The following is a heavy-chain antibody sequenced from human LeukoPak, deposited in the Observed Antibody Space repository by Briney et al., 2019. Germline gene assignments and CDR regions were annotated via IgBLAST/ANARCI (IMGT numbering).Heavy chain of an antibody. D-gene: IGHD2-2*01. CDR1: GFTFSDYA. V-gene: IGHV3-23*01. CDR2: ISGSGGST. CDR3: AKFNWPYFIFVVVPAAMFGSHYYYYGMDV. Sequence: PGGSLRLSCAASGFTFSDYAMSWVRQAPGKGLEWVSAISGSGGSTYYADSVKGRFTISRDNSKNTLYLQMNSLRAEDTAVYYCAKFNWPYFIFVVVPAAMFGSHYYYYGMDVWGQGTTVTVSS. J-gene: IGHJ6*02.